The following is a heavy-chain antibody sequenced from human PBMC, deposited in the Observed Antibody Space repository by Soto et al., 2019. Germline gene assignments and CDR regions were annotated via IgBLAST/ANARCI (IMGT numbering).Heavy chain of an antibody. CDR3: ARDPRSSSGFSEWFDP. CDR2: IYTSGST. J-gene: IGHJ5*02. Sequence: PSETLSLTCTVSGGSISSYYWSWIRQPAGKGLEWIGRIYTSGSTNYNPSLKSRVTMSVDTSKNQFSLKLSSVTAADTAVYYCARDPRSSSGFSEWFDPWGQGTPVPVSS. V-gene: IGHV4-4*07. D-gene: IGHD5-18*01. CDR1: GGSISSYY.